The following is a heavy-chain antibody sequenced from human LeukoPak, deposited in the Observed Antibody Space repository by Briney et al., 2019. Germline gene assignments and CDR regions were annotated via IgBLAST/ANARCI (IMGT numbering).Heavy chain of an antibody. CDR1: GYSISSGYY. CDR3: ARQEIGLRSFDP. J-gene: IGHJ5*02. Sequence: SETLSLTCTVSGYSISSGYYWGWIRQPPGKALEWIGSIYHSGSTYYNPSLKSRVTISVDTSKNQFSLKLSSVTAADTAVYYCARQEIGLRSFDPWGQGTLVTVSS. D-gene: IGHD3/OR15-3a*01. V-gene: IGHV4-38-2*02. CDR2: IYHSGST.